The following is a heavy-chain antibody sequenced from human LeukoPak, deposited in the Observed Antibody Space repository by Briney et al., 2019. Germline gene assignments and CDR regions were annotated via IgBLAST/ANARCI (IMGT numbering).Heavy chain of an antibody. D-gene: IGHD2-2*01. V-gene: IGHV4-39*01. Sequence: SETLSLTCTVSGGSISSSSYYWGWIRQPPGKGLEWMGSIYYSGSTYYNPSLKSRVTISVDTSKNQFSLKLSSVTAADTAVYYCARQSTADVWGKGTTVTVSS. CDR2: IYYSGST. J-gene: IGHJ6*04. CDR3: ARQSTADV. CDR1: GGSISSSSYY.